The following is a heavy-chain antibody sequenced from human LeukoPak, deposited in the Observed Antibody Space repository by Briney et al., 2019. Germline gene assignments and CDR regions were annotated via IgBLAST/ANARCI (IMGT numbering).Heavy chain of an antibody. J-gene: IGHJ3*02. CDR2: ISVYNGNT. CDR3: ARDRDVVWALTTVRGDFDI. V-gene: IGHV1-18*01. D-gene: IGHD4-17*01. CDR1: GYTFTSYG. Sequence: GASVKVSCKASGYTFTSYGISWVRQAPGQGLGWMGWISVYNGNTNYAQKLQGGVTMTTDTFTSTAYMELRSLRSDDTAVYYCARDRDVVWALTTVRGDFDIWGQGTMVTVSS.